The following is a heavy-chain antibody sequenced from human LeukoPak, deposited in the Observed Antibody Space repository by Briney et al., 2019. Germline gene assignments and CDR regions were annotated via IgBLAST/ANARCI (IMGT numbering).Heavy chain of an antibody. J-gene: IGHJ4*02. CDR2: ISGYNGNT. Sequence: ASVKVSCKASGYTFTSYGISWVRQAPGQGLEWMGWISGYNGNTNYAQKLQGRVTMTTDTSTSTAYMELRSLRSDDTAVYYCARAPDYYDRSGYDIDYWGQGTLVTVSS. D-gene: IGHD3-22*01. CDR1: GYTFTSYG. V-gene: IGHV1-18*01. CDR3: ARAPDYYDRSGYDIDY.